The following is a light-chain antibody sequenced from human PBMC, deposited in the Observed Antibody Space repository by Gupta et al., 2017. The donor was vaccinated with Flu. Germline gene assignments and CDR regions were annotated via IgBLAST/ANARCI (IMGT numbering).Light chain of an antibody. CDR1: SSDVGGYNY. J-gene: IGLJ1*01. CDR2: EVS. V-gene: IGLV2-14*01. Sequence: IIIACTGTSSDVGGYNYVSWYQQHPGKAPKLMIYEVSNRPSGISNRFSGSKSGDTASLTISGLQAEDEADYYCSSYTSSSSPYVFGTGTKVTVL. CDR3: SSYTSSSSPYV.